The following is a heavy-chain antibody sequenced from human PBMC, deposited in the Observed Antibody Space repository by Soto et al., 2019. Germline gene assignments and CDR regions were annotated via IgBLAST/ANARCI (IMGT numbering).Heavy chain of an antibody. J-gene: IGHJ4*02. Sequence: QVQLQQWGAGLLKPSETLSLTCAVYGRSFSGYYWNWIRQPPGKGLEWIGEINHSGSTNYNPSLKSRVTISVDTYKNQFSLKLSSVTAADTSVDYCARGWGRIFDYWGQGTLVTVSS. V-gene: IGHV4-34*01. CDR2: INHSGST. CDR3: ARGWGRIFDY. D-gene: IGHD7-27*01. CDR1: GRSFSGYY.